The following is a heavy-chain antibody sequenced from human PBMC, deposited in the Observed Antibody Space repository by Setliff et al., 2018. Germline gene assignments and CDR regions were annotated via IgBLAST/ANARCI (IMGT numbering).Heavy chain of an antibody. J-gene: IGHJ4*02. CDR2: ITSSGRDT. CDR3: VRDSPSSLYNFWSGCSDY. Sequence: PGGSLRLSCAASGFTFSNYAMGWVRQAPGKGLEWVSVITSSGRDTYYADSVRGRFTISRDNSKNTLFLQMNSLRTDDTAVFYCVRDSPSSLYNFWSGCSDYWGQGTLVTVSS. CDR1: GFTFSNYA. D-gene: IGHD3-3*01. V-gene: IGHV3-23*01.